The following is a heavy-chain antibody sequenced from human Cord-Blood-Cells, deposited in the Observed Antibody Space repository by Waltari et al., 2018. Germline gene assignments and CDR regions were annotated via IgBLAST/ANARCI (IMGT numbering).Heavy chain of an antibody. Sequence: EVQLVQSGAEVKKPGESLKISCKGSGYSFTSYWIGWVRQMPGKGLEWMGIIYPGDSDTRYSPSVQGQVTISADKSISTAYLKWSSLKASDTAMYYCARRSYDFWSGYYDDAFDIWGQGTMVTVSS. V-gene: IGHV5-51*01. D-gene: IGHD3-3*01. CDR3: ARRSYDFWSGYYDDAFDI. J-gene: IGHJ3*02. CDR2: IYPGDSDT. CDR1: GYSFTSYW.